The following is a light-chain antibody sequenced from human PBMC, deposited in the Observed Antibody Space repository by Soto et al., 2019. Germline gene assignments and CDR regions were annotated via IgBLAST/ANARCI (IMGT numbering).Light chain of an antibody. CDR2: LSY. V-gene: IGKV2-28*01. CDR1: QSLLHSNGNNY. CDR3: IQPLLTPGT. J-gene: IGKJ2*01. Sequence: DIVMTQSPLSLPVTPGEPASISCRSSQSLLHSNGNNYLDWFLQRPGQSPQLLIYLSYNRASVVPDRFSGSGSSTGFTLKISRVEAEHVGFYYCIQPLLTPGTFGQGTKLEIK.